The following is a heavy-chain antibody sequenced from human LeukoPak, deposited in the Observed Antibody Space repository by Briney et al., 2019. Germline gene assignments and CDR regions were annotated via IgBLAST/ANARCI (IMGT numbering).Heavy chain of an antibody. CDR2: IYHSGST. V-gene: IGHV4-38-2*02. CDR1: GYSISSGYY. CDR3: ARQTAPKGKWDPDFDY. J-gene: IGHJ4*02. Sequence: SETLSLTCTVSGYSISSGYYWGWIRPPPGKGLEWIGSIYHSGSTYYNPSLKSRVTISVDTSKNQFSLKLSSVTAADTAVYYCARQTAPKGKWDPDFDYWGQGTLVTVSS. D-gene: IGHD1-26*01.